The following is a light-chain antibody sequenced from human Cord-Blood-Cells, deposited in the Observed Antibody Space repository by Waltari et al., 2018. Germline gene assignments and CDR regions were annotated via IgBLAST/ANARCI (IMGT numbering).Light chain of an antibody. CDR1: QSVSSY. V-gene: IGKV3-11*01. CDR2: DAS. Sequence: EIVLTQSPATLPLSPGERATLSCWASQSVSSYLAWYQQKPGQAPRLLIYDASHRATGIPARFSGSGSGTDFTLTISSLEPEDFAVYYCQQRSNWPPLTFGGGTKVEIK. CDR3: QQRSNWPPLT. J-gene: IGKJ4*01.